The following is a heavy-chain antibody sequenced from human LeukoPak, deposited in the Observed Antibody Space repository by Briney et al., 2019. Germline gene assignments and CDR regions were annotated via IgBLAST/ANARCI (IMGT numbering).Heavy chain of an antibody. D-gene: IGHD5-24*01. CDR3: ARHGREKRDGGWFDP. V-gene: IGHV4-39*01. J-gene: IGHJ5*02. CDR1: GGSISSSSYY. Sequence: SETLSLTCTVSGGSISSSSYYWGWIRQPPGKGLEWIGSIYYSGSTYYNPSLKSRVTISVDTSKNQFSLKLSSVTAADTAVYCCARHGREKRDGGWFDPWGQGTLVTVSS. CDR2: IYYSGST.